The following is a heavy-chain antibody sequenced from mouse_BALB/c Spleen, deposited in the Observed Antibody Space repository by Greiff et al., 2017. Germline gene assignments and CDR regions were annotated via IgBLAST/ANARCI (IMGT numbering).Heavy chain of an antibody. V-gene: IGHV5-9-4*01. D-gene: IGHD2-1*01. Sequence: EVQLVESGGGLVKPGGSLKLSCAASGFTFSSYAMSWVRQSPEKRLEWVAEISSGGSYTYYPDTVTGRFTISRDNAKNTLYLEMSSLRSEDTAMYYCARGGNPSYYAMDYWGQGTSVTVSS. CDR2: ISSGGSYT. CDR3: ARGGNPSYYAMDY. J-gene: IGHJ4*01. CDR1: GFTFSSYA.